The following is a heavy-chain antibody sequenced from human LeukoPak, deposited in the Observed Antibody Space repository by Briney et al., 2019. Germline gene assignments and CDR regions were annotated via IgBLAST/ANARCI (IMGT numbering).Heavy chain of an antibody. V-gene: IGHV3-53*01. Sequence: PGGSLLLSCPASGFTISSNYMSWVRQAPGKGLEWGSVIYSGGRTYYADSVQGRFTISRDNSKNTLYLQMNSLRPEDTAVYYCARTWFGESHNWFDTWGHGTLVTVS. CDR2: IYSGGRT. CDR3: ARTWFGESHNWFDT. CDR1: GFTISSNY. J-gene: IGHJ5*01. D-gene: IGHD3-10*01.